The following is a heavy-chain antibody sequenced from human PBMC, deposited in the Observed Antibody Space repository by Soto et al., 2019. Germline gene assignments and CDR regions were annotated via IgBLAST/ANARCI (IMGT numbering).Heavy chain of an antibody. Sequence: ASVKVSCKASGYTFTSYYMHWVRQAPGQGLEWMGIINPSGGSTSYAQKFQGRATMTRDTSTSTVYMELSSLRSEDTAVYYCARVRPLISSWYRRDAIDFRGPGTMVTVSS. D-gene: IGHD6-13*01. CDR3: ARVRPLISSWYRRDAIDF. J-gene: IGHJ3*01. V-gene: IGHV1-46*03. CDR2: INPSGGST. CDR1: GYTFTSYY.